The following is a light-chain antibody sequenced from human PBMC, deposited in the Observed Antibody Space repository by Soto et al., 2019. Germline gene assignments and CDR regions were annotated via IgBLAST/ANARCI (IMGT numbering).Light chain of an antibody. V-gene: IGKV3-15*01. Sequence: EIVMTQSPATLSVSPGERATLSCRASQSVSSNLAWYQQKLGQAPRLLIYGASTRATGIPARFSGSGSGREFTLTISSLQSEDFALYYCHQYNSWPPGTFGQGTKVDIK. J-gene: IGKJ2*01. CDR1: QSVSSN. CDR2: GAS. CDR3: HQYNSWPPGT.